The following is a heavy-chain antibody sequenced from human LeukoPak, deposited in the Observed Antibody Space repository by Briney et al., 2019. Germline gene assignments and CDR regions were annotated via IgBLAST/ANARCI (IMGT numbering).Heavy chain of an antibody. CDR2: ISWNSGSI. Sequence: SLRLSCAASGFTFDDYAMHWVRQAPGKGLEWVSGISWNSGSIGYVDSVKGRFTISRDNAKNCLYLQMNSLRAGDTALYYCAKVVGPGYSSSVDYWGQGTLVTVSS. CDR3: AKVVGPGYSSSVDY. V-gene: IGHV3-9*01. D-gene: IGHD6-19*01. CDR1: GFTFDDYA. J-gene: IGHJ4*02.